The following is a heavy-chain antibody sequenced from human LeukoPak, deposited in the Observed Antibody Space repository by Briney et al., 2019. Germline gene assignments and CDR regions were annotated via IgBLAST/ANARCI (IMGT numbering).Heavy chain of an antibody. CDR1: GFTFSSYS. CDR2: ISYSSGSL. J-gene: IGHJ3*02. CDR3: ARDMSVLLWFGETSGDAFDI. Sequence: AQSLTLSCAASGFTFSSYSMNWVRHAPAKGLGWGSYISYSSGSLYYADSVRGRFTISRDNAKKTLFLQMNRLRVEDTAVYYCARDMSVLLWFGETSGDAFDIWGQGTMVTVSS. D-gene: IGHD3-10*01. V-gene: IGHV3-48*01.